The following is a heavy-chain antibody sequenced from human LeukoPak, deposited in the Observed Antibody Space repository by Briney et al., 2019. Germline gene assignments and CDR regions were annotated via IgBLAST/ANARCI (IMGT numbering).Heavy chain of an antibody. D-gene: IGHD1-26*01. V-gene: IGHV4-59*01. CDR3: ARTLSGDYFDY. CDR1: GGSISSYY. J-gene: IGHJ4*02. Sequence: SETLSLTCTVSGGSISSYYWSWIRQPPGKGLEWIGYIYYSGSTNYNPSLKSRVTISVDTSKNQFSLKLSSVTAADTAVYYCARTLSGDYFDYWGQGTLATVSS. CDR2: IYYSGST.